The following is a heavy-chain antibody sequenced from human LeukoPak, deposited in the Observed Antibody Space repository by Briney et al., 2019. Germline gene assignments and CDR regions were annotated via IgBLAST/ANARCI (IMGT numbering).Heavy chain of an antibody. Sequence: GGSLRLSCAASGFTFSDYYMSWVRAAPGRGLEWVSYISSSGSTIYYADSVKGRFTISRDNAKTSLYLQMNSLRAEDTAVYYCARDSWFGELLHLNYYYYYGMDVWGQGTTVTVSS. J-gene: IGHJ6*02. CDR1: GFTFSDYY. CDR2: ISSSGSTI. D-gene: IGHD3-10*01. CDR3: ARDSWFGELLHLNYYYYYGMDV. V-gene: IGHV3-11*01.